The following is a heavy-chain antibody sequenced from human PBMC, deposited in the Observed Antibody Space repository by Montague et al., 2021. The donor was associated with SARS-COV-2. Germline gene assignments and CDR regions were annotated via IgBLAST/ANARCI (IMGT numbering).Heavy chain of an antibody. J-gene: IGHJ4*02. CDR1: GGSISSTSFF. V-gene: IGHV4-39*01. CDR2: MYSSGTT. Sequence: SETLSLTCSVYGGSISSTSFFWAWIRQPPGKGLEWVGSMYSSGTTYYNPSLRSRVTISGDTSRNQLSVRLSSVTAADTAVYYCARSTSGWFIYWGQGTLVPVSS. CDR3: ARSTSGWFIY. D-gene: IGHD6-19*01.